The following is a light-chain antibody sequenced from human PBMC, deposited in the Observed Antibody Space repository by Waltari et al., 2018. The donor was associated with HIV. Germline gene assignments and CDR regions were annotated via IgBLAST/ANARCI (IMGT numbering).Light chain of an antibody. J-gene: IGLJ2*01. CDR2: SNI. V-gene: IGLV1-44*01. CDR3: GSWDDSLNGHVV. Sequence: QSVLTQPPSASGALGQRVSIFCSGSSSNIGGNAENWYQQLPGTAPKLLISSNIQRRSGVPDRFSASKSGTSASLAISGLQSEDEADYYCGSWDDSLNGHVVFGGGTKLTVL. CDR1: SSNIGGNA.